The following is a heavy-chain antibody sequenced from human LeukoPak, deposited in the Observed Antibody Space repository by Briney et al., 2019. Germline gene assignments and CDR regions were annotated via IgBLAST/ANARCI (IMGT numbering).Heavy chain of an antibody. J-gene: IGHJ6*02. Sequence: SETLSLTCTVSGESISGFYWNWIRQPPGKGLEWIGYIYYSGSTNYNPSLKSRVTISIDTSKNRFSLKLSSVTAADTAVYYCAKRRGYCSSTSCSNYGMDVWGQGTTVTVSS. CDR3: AKRRGYCSSTSCSNYGMDV. CDR2: IYYSGST. V-gene: IGHV4-59*08. CDR1: GESISGFY. D-gene: IGHD2-2*03.